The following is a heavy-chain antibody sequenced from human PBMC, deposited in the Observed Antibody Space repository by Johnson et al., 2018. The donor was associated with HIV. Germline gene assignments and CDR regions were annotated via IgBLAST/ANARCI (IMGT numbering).Heavy chain of an antibody. CDR3: ARAWGGSYSAFDI. J-gene: IGHJ3*02. CDR2: INSDGSST. D-gene: IGHD1-26*01. Sequence: VQLVESGGGLVQPGGSLRLSCAASGFTFSSYWMHWVRQAPGKGLVWVSRINSDGSSTSYADSVKGRFTISRDNAKNTLYPQMNSLRAEDTAVYYCARAWGGSYSAFDIWGQGTMVTVSS. V-gene: IGHV3-74*01. CDR1: GFTFSSYW.